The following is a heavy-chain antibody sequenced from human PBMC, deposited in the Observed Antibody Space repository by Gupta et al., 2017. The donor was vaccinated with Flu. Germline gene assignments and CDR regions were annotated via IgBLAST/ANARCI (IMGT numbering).Heavy chain of an antibody. Sequence: EVQLLESGGGLVQPGGSLRLSCAASGFTFSSYAMSWVRQAPGKGLEWVSAISGSGGSTYYADSVKGRFTISRDNSKNTLYLQMNSLRAEDTAVYYCAKNAPPGYSSRTGAFDIWGQGTMVTVSS. D-gene: IGHD6-13*01. V-gene: IGHV3-23*01. J-gene: IGHJ3*02. CDR3: AKNAPPGYSSRTGAFDI. CDR2: ISGSGGST. CDR1: GFTFSSYA.